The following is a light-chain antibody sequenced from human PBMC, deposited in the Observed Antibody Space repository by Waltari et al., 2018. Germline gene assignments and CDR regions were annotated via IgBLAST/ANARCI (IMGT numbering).Light chain of an antibody. CDR1: SSDVGGYNY. J-gene: IGLJ3*02. Sequence: QSALTQPRSVSGSPGQSVTIPCTGTSSDVGGYNYVSWYQQHPGKAPKLMIYDVSKRPSGVPDRFSGSRSGNTASLSISALQAEDEADYYCCSYAGSYTWVFGGGTKLTVL. V-gene: IGLV2-11*01. CDR2: DVS. CDR3: CSYAGSYTWV.